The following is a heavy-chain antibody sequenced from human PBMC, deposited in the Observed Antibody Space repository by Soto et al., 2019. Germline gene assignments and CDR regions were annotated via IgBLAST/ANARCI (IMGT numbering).Heavy chain of an antibody. J-gene: IGHJ4*02. CDR1: GFTFSHYP. D-gene: IGHD2-2*01. CDR3: AKEQTHSQADTSSIFDY. V-gene: IGHV3-23*01. CDR2: TSGSGGST. Sequence: GSLRLSCAASGFTFSHYPMTWVRQAPGKGLEWVSSTSGSGGSTYYADSMKGRFTISRDNSKNTLYLQINSLRAEDTAVYYCAKEQTHSQADTSSIFDYWGQGTLVTVSS.